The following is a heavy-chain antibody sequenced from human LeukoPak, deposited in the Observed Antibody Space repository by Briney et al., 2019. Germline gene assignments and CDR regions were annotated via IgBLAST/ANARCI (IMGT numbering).Heavy chain of an antibody. J-gene: IGHJ4*02. Sequence: SETLSLTCAVDGGSFSCYYCSLIRQPPGHGLDLIGEINHSGSTNYNPSLKSRVTISVDTSKNQFSLKLSSVTAADTAVYYCARVGDSSGYYRYYFDYWGQGTLVTVSS. D-gene: IGHD3-22*01. V-gene: IGHV4-34*01. CDR2: INHSGST. CDR1: GGSFSCYY. CDR3: ARVGDSSGYYRYYFDY.